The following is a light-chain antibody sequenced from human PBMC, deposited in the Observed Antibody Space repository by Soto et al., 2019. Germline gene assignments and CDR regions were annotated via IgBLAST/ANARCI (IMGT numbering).Light chain of an antibody. CDR3: QQLNSYPRT. V-gene: IGKV1-9*01. Sequence: IQLTQSPSSLSASVGDRVTITCRASQGISSFLAWYQQXXXXAPNLLIYGASTLQSGVPSRFSXSGSGTDFTLTIASLQPEDFATYYCQQLNSYPRTFGQGTKVEVK. J-gene: IGKJ1*01. CDR2: GAS. CDR1: QGISSF.